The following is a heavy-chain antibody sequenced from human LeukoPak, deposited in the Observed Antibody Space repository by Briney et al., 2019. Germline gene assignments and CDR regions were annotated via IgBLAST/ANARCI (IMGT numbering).Heavy chain of an antibody. Sequence: GGSLRLSCAASGFTFADYAMHWVRQAPGQGLERVSGISWNSGSIGYADSVKGRFTISRDNAKNSLYLQMNSLRAEDTALYYCAKDGQVGYSYGYFDYWGQGTLVTVSS. D-gene: IGHD5-18*01. CDR2: ISWNSGSI. CDR1: GFTFADYA. J-gene: IGHJ4*02. CDR3: AKDGQVGYSYGYFDY. V-gene: IGHV3-9*01.